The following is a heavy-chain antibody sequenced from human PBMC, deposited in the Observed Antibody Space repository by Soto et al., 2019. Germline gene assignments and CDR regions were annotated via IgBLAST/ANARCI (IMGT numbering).Heavy chain of an antibody. Sequence: QVQLVQSGAEVKKPGASVKVSCKTSGYTFNEYYIHWMRQVPGQGPEWMGWINPNSGGTKYAKKFPGVITMTSDTSSSTGFRELRRLRSDAAAVYYCAGRLGGGGDYFYGMDVWGQGTAVTVSS. CDR1: GYTFNEYY. CDR3: AGRLGGGGDYFYGMDV. CDR2: INPNSGGT. V-gene: IGHV1-2*02. D-gene: IGHD3-10*01. J-gene: IGHJ6*02.